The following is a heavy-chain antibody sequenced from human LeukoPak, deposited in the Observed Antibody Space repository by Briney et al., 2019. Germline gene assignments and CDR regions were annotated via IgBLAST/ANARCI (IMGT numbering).Heavy chain of an antibody. Sequence: GASVKVSCKASGYTFTGYYMHWVRQAPGQGLEWMGWINPNSGGTNYAQKFQGRVTMTRDTSISTAYMELSRLRSDDTAVYYCARESAVSIKGAFDIWGQGTMVTVSS. D-gene: IGHD6-19*01. CDR3: ARESAVSIKGAFDI. V-gene: IGHV1-2*02. CDR2: INPNSGGT. CDR1: GYTFTGYY. J-gene: IGHJ3*02.